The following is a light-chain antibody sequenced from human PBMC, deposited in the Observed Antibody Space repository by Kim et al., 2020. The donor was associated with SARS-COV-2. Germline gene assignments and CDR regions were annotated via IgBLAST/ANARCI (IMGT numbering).Light chain of an antibody. CDR1: QSISNY. Sequence: SASVGDRVTITCRTSQSISNYVNWFQQKPGKAPKLLIYAASSLESGVPSRFSGSGSGTEFSLTLSNLQPEDSATYYCQQSYSTPWTFGQGTKLEI. CDR3: QQSYSTPWT. J-gene: IGKJ2*02. V-gene: IGKV1-39*01. CDR2: AAS.